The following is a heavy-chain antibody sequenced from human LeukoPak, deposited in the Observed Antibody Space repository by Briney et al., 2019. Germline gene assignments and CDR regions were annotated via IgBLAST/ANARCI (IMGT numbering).Heavy chain of an antibody. Sequence: ASVKVSCKASGYTFTGYYMHWVRQAPGQGLEWMGWINPNSGGTNYAQKFQGRVTMTRDTSISTAHMELSRLRSDDTAVYYCAREGYSYGYPPNDYWGQGTLVTVSS. CDR3: AREGYSYGYPPNDY. CDR2: INPNSGGT. CDR1: GYTFTGYY. J-gene: IGHJ4*02. D-gene: IGHD5-18*01. V-gene: IGHV1-2*02.